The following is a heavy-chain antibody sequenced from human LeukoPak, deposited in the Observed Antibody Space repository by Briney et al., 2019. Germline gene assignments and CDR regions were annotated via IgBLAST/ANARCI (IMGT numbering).Heavy chain of an antibody. D-gene: IGHD6-19*01. J-gene: IGHJ5*02. CDR1: GGSISSYY. CDR2: IYYSGST. CDR3: ARDYGSGWYLPGFDP. Sequence: PSETLSLTCTVSGGSISSYYWSWIRQPPGKGLEWIGYIYYSGSTNYNPSLKSRVTISVDTSKNQFSLKLSSVTAADTAVYYCARDYGSGWYLPGFDPWGQGTLVTVSS. V-gene: IGHV4-59*12.